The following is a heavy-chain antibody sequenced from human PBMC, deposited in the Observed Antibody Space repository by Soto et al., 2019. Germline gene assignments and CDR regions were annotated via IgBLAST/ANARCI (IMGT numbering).Heavy chain of an antibody. CDR3: ARDDGSSGWADYFDY. CDR2: ISGSSGYI. J-gene: IGHJ4*02. D-gene: IGHD6-19*01. CDR1: GFTYNSYS. Sequence: VHLVESGGGLVKPGGSLRLSCAASGFTYNSYSFNWVRQAPGKGLEWVSSISGSSGYIYYADSVRGRFTISRDNAKNSLYLQMNRLRAEDTAVYYCARDDGSSGWADYFDYWGQGTLVTVSS. V-gene: IGHV3-21*01.